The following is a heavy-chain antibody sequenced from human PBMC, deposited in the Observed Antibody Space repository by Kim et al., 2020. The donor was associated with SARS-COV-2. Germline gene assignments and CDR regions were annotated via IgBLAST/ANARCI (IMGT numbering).Heavy chain of an antibody. CDR3: AVSLTTRGAYDY. CDR1: GFSVSTNY. CDR2: ISTGGST. Sequence: GGSLRLSCAASGFSVSTNYMMWVRQAPGMGLEWLSAISTGGSTGYADSVKGRFTISRDSSKNSVSLQLDSLRAADTAVYYCAVSLTTRGAYDYWGQGTL. J-gene: IGHJ4*02. V-gene: IGHV3-66*01. D-gene: IGHD3-9*01.